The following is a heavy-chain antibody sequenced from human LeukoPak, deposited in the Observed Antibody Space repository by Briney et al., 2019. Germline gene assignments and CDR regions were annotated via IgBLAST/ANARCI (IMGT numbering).Heavy chain of an antibody. CDR2: TYYRSKWYN. D-gene: IGHD3-3*01. Sequence: SQTLSLTCAISGDCVSSNSAAWDWIRQSPTRGLEWLGRTYYRSKWYNDYVVSVKSRITINPDTSKKQFSLQMNSVTHEDTAVYFCARVARRIFGGGMDVWGKGETVTVSS. CDR3: ARVARRIFGGGMDV. CDR1: GDCVSSNSAA. V-gene: IGHV6-1*01. J-gene: IGHJ6*04.